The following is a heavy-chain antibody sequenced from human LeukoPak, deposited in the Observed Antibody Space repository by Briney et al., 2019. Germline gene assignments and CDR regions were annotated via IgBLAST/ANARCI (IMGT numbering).Heavy chain of an antibody. V-gene: IGHV1-18*04. Sequence: ASVKVACKASGYTFTNYGITWVRQAPGQGLEWMGWVSGNNGHTKYAQTLQGRVTMTTYTSTNTAYMELRSLRSDDTAVYYCARGHLLSLDYWGQGTLVTVSS. CDR2: VSGNNGHT. J-gene: IGHJ4*02. CDR1: GYTFTNYG. CDR3: ARGHLLSLDY.